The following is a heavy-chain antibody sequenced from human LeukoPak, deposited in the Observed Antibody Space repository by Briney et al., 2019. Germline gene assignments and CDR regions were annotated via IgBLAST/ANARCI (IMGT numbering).Heavy chain of an antibody. CDR3: ARDAGDKVAYYYDSSGYYRY. D-gene: IGHD3-22*01. CDR2: IYHSGST. J-gene: IGHJ4*02. CDR1: GYSISGGYY. V-gene: IGHV4-38-2*02. Sequence: SETLSLTCAVSGYSISGGYYWGWIRQPPGKGLEWIGSIYHSGSTYYNPSLKSRVTISVDTSKNQFSLKLSSVTAADTAVYYCARDAGDKVAYYYDSSGYYRYWGQGTLVTVSS.